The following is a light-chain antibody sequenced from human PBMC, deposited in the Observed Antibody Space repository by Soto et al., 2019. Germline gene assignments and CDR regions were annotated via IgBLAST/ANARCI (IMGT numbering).Light chain of an antibody. CDR3: QQRGGSPPTWT. Sequence: EIVMTQSPATLSVSPGERATLSCRASQSVSSNLAWHQQKPGQAPRILMYDASTRATGIPARFSGSGSGTEFTLTISSLQSEDFAVYYCQQRGGSPPTWTFGQGTKVDIK. CDR1: QSVSSN. J-gene: IGKJ1*01. CDR2: DAS. V-gene: IGKV3-15*01.